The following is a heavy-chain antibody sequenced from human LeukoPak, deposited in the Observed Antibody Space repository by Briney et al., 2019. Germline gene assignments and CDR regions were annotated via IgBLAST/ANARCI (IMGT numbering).Heavy chain of an antibody. CDR2: IYHSGST. CDR3: ARDESYIVGATTGFDY. D-gene: IGHD1-26*01. V-gene: IGHV4-4*02. J-gene: IGHJ4*02. CDR1: GGSISSSNW. Sequence: SETLSLTCAVSGGSISSSNWWSWVRQPPGKGLEWIGEIYHSGSTNYNPSLKSRVTISVDKSKNQFSLKLSSVTAADTAVYYCARDESYIVGATTGFDYWGQGTLVTVSS.